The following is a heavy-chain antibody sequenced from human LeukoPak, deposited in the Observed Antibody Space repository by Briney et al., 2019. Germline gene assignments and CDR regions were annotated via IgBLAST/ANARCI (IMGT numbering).Heavy chain of an antibody. Sequence: PSETLSLTCTVSGGSISSSSYYWGWIRQPPGKGLEWIGSIYYSGSTYYNPSLKSRVTISVDTSKNQFSLKLSSVTAADTAVYYCARRQYYYDSSGYSNWGQGTLVTVSS. CDR2: IYYSGST. J-gene: IGHJ4*02. V-gene: IGHV4-39*01. CDR1: GGSISSSSYY. CDR3: ARRQYYYDSSGYSN. D-gene: IGHD3-22*01.